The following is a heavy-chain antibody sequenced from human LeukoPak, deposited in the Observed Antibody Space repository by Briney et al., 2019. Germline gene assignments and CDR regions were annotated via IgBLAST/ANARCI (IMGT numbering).Heavy chain of an antibody. CDR3: AKDREWIQPYYFDY. Sequence: GGSLRLSCAASGFTFSSYGMHWVRQAPGKGLEWVAVISYDGSNKYYADSVKGRFTISRDNSKNTLYLQMNSLRAEDTAVYYCAKDREWIQPYYFDYWGQGTLVTVSS. CDR1: GFTFSSYG. CDR2: ISYDGSNK. J-gene: IGHJ4*02. V-gene: IGHV3-30*18. D-gene: IGHD5-18*01.